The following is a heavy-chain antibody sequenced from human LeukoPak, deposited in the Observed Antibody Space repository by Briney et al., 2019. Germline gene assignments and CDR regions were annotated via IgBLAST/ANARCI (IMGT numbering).Heavy chain of an antibody. D-gene: IGHD1-14*01. Sequence: PSETLSLTCTVSGGSICSGGYYWSWIRQHPGKGLEWIGYIYYSGSTYYNPSLKSRVTISVDTPKNQFSLKLSSVTAADTAVYYCAKVRTYFYHGLDVWGQGTTVTVSS. J-gene: IGHJ6*02. CDR2: IYYSGST. V-gene: IGHV4-31*03. CDR3: AKVRTYFYHGLDV. CDR1: GGSICSGGYY.